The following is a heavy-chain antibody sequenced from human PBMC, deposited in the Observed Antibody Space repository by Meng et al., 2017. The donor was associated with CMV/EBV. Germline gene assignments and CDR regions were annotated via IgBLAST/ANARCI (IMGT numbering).Heavy chain of an antibody. J-gene: IGHJ6*02. Sequence: GESLKISCTVSGFIFSTYAMHWVRQAPGKGLEWVALVSYDGSNKYYADSVKGRFTISRDNSKNTLYLQMNSLRPEDTAVYYCARGPAARKNKRYGMDVWGQGTTVTVSS. CDR1: GFIFSTYA. CDR3: ARGPAARKNKRYGMDV. CDR2: VSYDGSNK. D-gene: IGHD2-2*01. V-gene: IGHV3-30-3*01.